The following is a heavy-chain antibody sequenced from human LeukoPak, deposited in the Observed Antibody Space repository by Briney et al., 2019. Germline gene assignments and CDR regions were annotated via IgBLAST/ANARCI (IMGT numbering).Heavy chain of an antibody. J-gene: IGHJ5*02. CDR3: ARSPMGSGWYTLWFDP. Sequence: GASVKVSCKASGYTFTGYYMHWVRQAPGQGLEWMGWINPNSGNTGYAQKFQGRVTMTRNTSITTAYMELSSLRSEDTAVYYCARSPMGSGWYTLWFDPWGQGTLVTVSS. V-gene: IGHV1-8*02. CDR1: GYTFTGYY. D-gene: IGHD6-19*01. CDR2: INPNSGNT.